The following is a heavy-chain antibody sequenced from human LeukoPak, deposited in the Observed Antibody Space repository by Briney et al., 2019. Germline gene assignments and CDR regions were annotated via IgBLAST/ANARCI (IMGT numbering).Heavy chain of an antibody. J-gene: IGHJ5*02. CDR2: IIPIFGTA. CDR1: GYTFTGYY. V-gene: IGHV1-69*05. D-gene: IGHD6-19*01. Sequence: SVKVSCKASGYTFTGYYMHWVRQAPGQGLEWMGGIIPIFGTANYAQKFQGRVTITTDESTSTAYMELSSLRSEDTAVYYCARVVVAGDIWWFDPWGQGTLVTVSS. CDR3: ARVVVAGDIWWFDP.